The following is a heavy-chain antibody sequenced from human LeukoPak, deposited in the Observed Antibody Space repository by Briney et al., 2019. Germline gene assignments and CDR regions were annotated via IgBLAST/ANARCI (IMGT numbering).Heavy chain of an antibody. Sequence: ASVKVSCKASGYTFTSYDINWVRQATGQGLEWMGWMNPNSGNTGYAQKFQGRVTMTTDTSTSTAYMELRSLRSDDTAVYYCARARRGVEMATIFDFWGQGTVVTVSS. D-gene: IGHD5-24*01. V-gene: IGHV1-8*01. CDR2: MNPNSGNT. J-gene: IGHJ4*02. CDR1: GYTFTSYD. CDR3: ARARRGVEMATIFDF.